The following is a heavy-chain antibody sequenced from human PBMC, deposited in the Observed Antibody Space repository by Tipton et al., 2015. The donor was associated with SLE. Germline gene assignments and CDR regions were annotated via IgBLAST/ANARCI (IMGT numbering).Heavy chain of an antibody. CDR2: ISGSGGST. CDR1: GYTFTSYG. Sequence: QLVQSGAEVKKPGASVRVSCKASGYTFTSYGISWVRQAPGKGLEWVSAISGSGGSTYYADSVKGRFTISRDNSKNTLYLQMNSLRAEDTAVYYCARDPYDFWGGTGFDYWGQGTLVTVSS. D-gene: IGHD3-3*01. V-gene: IGHV3-23*04. J-gene: IGHJ4*02. CDR3: ARDPYDFWGGTGFDY.